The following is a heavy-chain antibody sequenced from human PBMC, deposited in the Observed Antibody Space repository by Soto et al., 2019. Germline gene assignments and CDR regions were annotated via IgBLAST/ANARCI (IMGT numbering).Heavy chain of an antibody. CDR1: QLTFSPYY. CDR3: ARSQWSASDI. V-gene: IGHV3-7*01. CDR2: IKEDGSEK. Sequence: EGQLVESGGGLVQPGGSLRLSCAASQLTFSPYYMSWVRQAPGKGLEWVAHIKEDGSEKFYVDSVKGRFTISRDNAHNLLFLHMNSLRVEATAVYYCARSQWSASDIWVQGTMVTVSS. D-gene: IGHD3-3*01. J-gene: IGHJ3*02.